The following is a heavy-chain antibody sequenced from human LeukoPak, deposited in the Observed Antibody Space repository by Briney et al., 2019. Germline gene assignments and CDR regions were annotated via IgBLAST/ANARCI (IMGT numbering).Heavy chain of an antibody. CDR3: ARYVSSYPSN. CDR2: INKDGSEQ. J-gene: IGHJ4*02. Sequence: PGGSLRLSCSASGFTFSSFWMTWVRQAPGKGLVWVANINKDGSEQYYVDSVKGRFTISRDNVKNSLYLQMNSLRAEDTALYYCARYVSSYPSNWGQGTLVTVSS. V-gene: IGHV3-7*05. CDR1: GFTFSSFW. D-gene: IGHD5-18*01.